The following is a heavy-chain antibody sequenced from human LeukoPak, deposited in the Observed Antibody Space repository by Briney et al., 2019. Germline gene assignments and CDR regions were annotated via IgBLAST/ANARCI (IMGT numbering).Heavy chain of an antibody. J-gene: IGHJ3*02. V-gene: IGHV4-39*07. D-gene: IGHD3-22*01. CDR2: IYYSGST. Sequence: SETLSLTCTVSGGSINNNIYYWGWIRQPPGKGLEWIGSIYYSGSTYYNPSLKSRVTISVDTSKNQFSLKLSSVTAADTAVYFCARGPYSYDSSGAFDIWGQGTMVTVSS. CDR1: GGSINNNIYY. CDR3: ARGPYSYDSSGAFDI.